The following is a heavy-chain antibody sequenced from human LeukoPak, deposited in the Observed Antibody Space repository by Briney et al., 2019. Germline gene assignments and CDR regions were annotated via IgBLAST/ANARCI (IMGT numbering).Heavy chain of an antibody. CDR3: ARARTSTWYYFDF. Sequence: SETLSLTCTVSGYSISSGFYWGWIRQTPGKGLEWIGSIYHSGNTYYNPSLKSRVSISVDTSENQVALKLRSVTAADTAVYYCARARTSTWYYFDFWGQGSLVTVSS. D-gene: IGHD6-13*01. CDR1: GYSISSGFY. V-gene: IGHV4-38-2*02. CDR2: IYHSGNT. J-gene: IGHJ4*02.